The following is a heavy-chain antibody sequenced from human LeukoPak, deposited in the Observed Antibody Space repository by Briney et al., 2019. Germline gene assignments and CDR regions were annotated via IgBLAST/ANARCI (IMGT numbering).Heavy chain of an antibody. CDR2: DSGYNRKT. CDR3: AKDQGGAPAGFFAS. D-gene: IGHD6-13*01. J-gene: IGHJ4*02. V-gene: IGHV1-18*01. Sequence: ASVKVSGKTSGYTFTSFGIGWVRQAPGQGLEWLGWDSGYNRKTIYLQKFQGRVTMSIDKSTRTADMELRRPRSDDTAVYYCAKDQGGAPAGFFASWGQGSLVTVSS. CDR1: GYTFTSFG.